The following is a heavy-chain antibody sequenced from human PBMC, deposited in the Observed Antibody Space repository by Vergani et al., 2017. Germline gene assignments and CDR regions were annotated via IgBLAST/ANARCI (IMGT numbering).Heavy chain of an antibody. V-gene: IGHV4-4*03. Sequence: QVQLPESGPGVLRPPETLALTCVVSGASIDNGHWWNWVRQAPGKGLEWIGEVFHTGSVTYNPSLRSRVTISIDKFRNQFSLKMTSVSPADTAVYYCARAGYCSHTSCQYYSYYYYMDVWGKGTTVTVSS. J-gene: IGHJ6*03. CDR3: ARAGYCSHTSCQYYSYYYYMDV. D-gene: IGHD2-2*01. CDR2: VFHTGSV. CDR1: GASIDNGHW.